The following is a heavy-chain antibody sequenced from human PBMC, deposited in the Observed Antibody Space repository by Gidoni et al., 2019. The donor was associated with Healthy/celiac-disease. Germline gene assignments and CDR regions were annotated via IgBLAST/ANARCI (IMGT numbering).Heavy chain of an antibody. J-gene: IGHJ6*02. V-gene: IGHV4-39*07. Sequence: QLQLQESGPGLVKPSETLSLPCTVSGGSISSSSYYGGWIRPPPGKGLEWMGSIYYSGSTYYNPSLKSRVTISVDTSNNQFSLKLSSVTAADTAVYYCARDGLRGYYYGMDVWGQGTTVTVSS. CDR3: ARDGLRGYYYGMDV. D-gene: IGHD3-10*01. CDR2: IYYSGST. CDR1: GGSISSSSYY.